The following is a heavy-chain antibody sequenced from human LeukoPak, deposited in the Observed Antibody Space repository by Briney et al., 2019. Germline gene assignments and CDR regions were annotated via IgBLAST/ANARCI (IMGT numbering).Heavy chain of an antibody. CDR2: IYYSGST. Sequence: PSETLSLTCTVSGGSISSSSYYWGWIRQPPGKGLEWIGSIYYSGSTYYNPSLKSRVTTSVDTSKNQFSLKLSSVTAADTAVYYCARESYGSRSYDYYYYYMDVWGKGTTVTVSS. J-gene: IGHJ6*03. V-gene: IGHV4-39*07. CDR1: GGSISSSSYY. CDR3: ARESYGSRSYDYYYYYMDV. D-gene: IGHD3-10*01.